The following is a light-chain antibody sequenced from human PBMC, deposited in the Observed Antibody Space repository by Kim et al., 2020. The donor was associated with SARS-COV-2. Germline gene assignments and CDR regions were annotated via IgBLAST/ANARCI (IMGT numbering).Light chain of an antibody. J-gene: IGLJ1*01. V-gene: IGLV2-14*03. Sequence: GPSITVSCTGTSNDVGGYNYVSWYQQHPDKAPKVIIYDVSKRPSGVSDRFSGSKSDNTASLTISGLQAEDEADYYCGSYTSSSTYVFGTGTKVTVL. CDR3: GSYTSSSTYV. CDR2: DVS. CDR1: SNDVGGYNY.